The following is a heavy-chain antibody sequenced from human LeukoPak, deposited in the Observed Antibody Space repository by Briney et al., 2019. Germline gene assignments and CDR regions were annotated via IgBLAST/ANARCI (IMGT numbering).Heavy chain of an antibody. D-gene: IGHD3-10*01. CDR3: ARWRSDYNFDY. CDR1: GFTFSSYS. CDR2: ISSSSSTI. V-gene: IGHV3-48*01. J-gene: IGHJ4*02. Sequence: GGSLRLSCAASGFTFSSYSMNWVRQAPGKGLEWVSYISSSSSTIYYADSVKGRFTISRDNAKNSLYLQMNSLGAEDTAVYYCARWRSDYNFDYWGQGTLVTVSS.